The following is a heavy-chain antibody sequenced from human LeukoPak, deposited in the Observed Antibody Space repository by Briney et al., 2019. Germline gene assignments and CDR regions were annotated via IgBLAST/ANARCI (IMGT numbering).Heavy chain of an antibody. CDR1: GYTFTSYG. CDR2: ISAYNGNT. CDR3: ARVVPAARSSGPPDY. J-gene: IGHJ4*02. Sequence: ASVKVSCKASGYTFTSYGISWVRQAPGQGLEWMGWISAYNGNTDYAQKLQGRVTMTTDTSTSTAYMELRSLRSDDTAVYYCARVVPAARSSGPPDYWGQGTLVTVSS. D-gene: IGHD2-2*01. V-gene: IGHV1-18*04.